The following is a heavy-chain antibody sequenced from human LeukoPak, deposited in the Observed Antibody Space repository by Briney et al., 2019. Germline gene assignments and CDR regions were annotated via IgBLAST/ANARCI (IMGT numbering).Heavy chain of an antibody. V-gene: IGHV4-38-2*01. D-gene: IGHD1-26*01. CDR3: ARRTQSGYYFDY. Sequence: PSETLSLTCAVSGYSIRSDYYWGWIRQPPGKGLEWIGSIYHSGSTYYNPSLKSRVTISVDTSKNQFSLKLSSVTAADTAVYYCARRTQSGYYFDYWGQGTLVTVSS. CDR1: GYSIRSDYY. CDR2: IYHSGST. J-gene: IGHJ4*02.